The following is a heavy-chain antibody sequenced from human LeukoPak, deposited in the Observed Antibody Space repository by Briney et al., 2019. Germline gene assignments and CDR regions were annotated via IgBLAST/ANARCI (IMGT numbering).Heavy chain of an antibody. D-gene: IGHD3-3*01. V-gene: IGHV4-34*01. J-gene: IGHJ4*02. Sequence: SETLSLTCAVYGGSVCVYYWSWIRQPPGKGLEWIGEINHSGSTNYNPSLKSRVTISVDTSKNQFSLKLSSVTAADTAVYYCAGGPSYYDLWSGYCIDYWGQGTLVTVSS. CDR1: GGSVCVYY. CDR3: AGGPSYYDLWSGYCIDY. CDR2: INHSGST.